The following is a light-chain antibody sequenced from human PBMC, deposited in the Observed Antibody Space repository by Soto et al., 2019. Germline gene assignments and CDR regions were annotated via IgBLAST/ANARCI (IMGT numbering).Light chain of an antibody. CDR3: LQDFNYPLT. Sequence: IQVTQAPSSLSASVGDRVTITSRTSQDIRNDLGWYQQPKGKPPKLVIYGVFNLQSGVPSRFSGRGFGTDFTLTISSLQTEDSETYYCLQDFNYPLTFGGGTEVDIK. V-gene: IGKV1-6*01. J-gene: IGKJ4*01. CDR1: QDIRND. CDR2: GVF.